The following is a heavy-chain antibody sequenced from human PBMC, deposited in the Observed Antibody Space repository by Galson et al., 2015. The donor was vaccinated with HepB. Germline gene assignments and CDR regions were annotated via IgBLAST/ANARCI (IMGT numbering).Heavy chain of an antibody. J-gene: IGHJ4*02. CDR3: AKGLSFVAVSSNDY. CDR2: ISGSGGSS. V-gene: IGHV3-23*01. CDR1: GFTFSSYA. D-gene: IGHD2-15*01. Sequence: SLRLSCAASGFTFSSYAMSWVRQAPGKGLEWVSAISGSGGSSYYADSVKGRFTISRDNSKNTLYLQINSLRAEDTAVYYCAKGLSFVAVSSNDYWGQGTLVTVSS.